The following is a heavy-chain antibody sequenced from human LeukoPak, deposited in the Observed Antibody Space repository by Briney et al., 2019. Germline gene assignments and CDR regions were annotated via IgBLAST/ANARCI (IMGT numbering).Heavy chain of an antibody. J-gene: IGHJ5*02. D-gene: IGHD2-15*01. V-gene: IGHV4-34*01. CDR2: INHSGGT. CDR1: GGSFSGYY. CDR3: ARELGSYCSGGSCYSVRPNWFDP. Sequence: SETLSLTCAVYGGSFSGYYWSWIRQPPGKGLEWIGEINHSGGTNYNPSLKSRVTISVDTSKNQFSLKLSSVTAADTAVYYCARELGSYCSGGSCYSVRPNWFDPWGQGTLVTVSS.